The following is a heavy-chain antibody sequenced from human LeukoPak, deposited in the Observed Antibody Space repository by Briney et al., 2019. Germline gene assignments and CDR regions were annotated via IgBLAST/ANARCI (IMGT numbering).Heavy chain of an antibody. Sequence: GGSLRLSCAASGFTFSSYWMLWVRRAPGKGLVWVSLINSDGTTTTYADSVKGRFTISRDNAKSTLYLQMNSLRAEDTAVYYCARTSEWSVYYYMDVWGKGTTVTVSS. D-gene: IGHD3-3*01. CDR2: INSDGTTT. CDR1: GFTFSSYW. V-gene: IGHV3-74*01. CDR3: ARTSEWSVYYYMDV. J-gene: IGHJ6*03.